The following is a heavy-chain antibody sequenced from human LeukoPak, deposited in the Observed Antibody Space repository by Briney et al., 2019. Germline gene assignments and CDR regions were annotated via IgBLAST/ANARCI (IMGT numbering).Heavy chain of an antibody. CDR3: ARQGDCSSTSCSKSSFDY. D-gene: IGHD2-2*01. CDR2: IYYSGST. Sequence: PSETLSLTCTVSGSSISSSSYYWGWIRQPPGKGLEWIGSIYYSGSTYYNPSLKSRVTISVDTSKNQFSLKLSSVTAADTAVYYCARQGDCSSTSCSKSSFDYWGQGTLVTVSS. J-gene: IGHJ4*02. V-gene: IGHV4-39*01. CDR1: GSSISSSSYY.